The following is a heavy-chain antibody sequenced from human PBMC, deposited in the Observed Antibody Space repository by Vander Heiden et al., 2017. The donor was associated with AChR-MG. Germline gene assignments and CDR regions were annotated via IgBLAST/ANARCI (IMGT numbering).Heavy chain of an antibody. CDR3: ARDHSVYDILTGHDN. CDR2: ISAYSGST. D-gene: IGHD3-9*01. CDR1: GYTFNTYT. Sequence: QVQLVQSGAEVKKPGASVKVSCQASGYTFNTYTISWVRQAPGQGLEWMGWISAYSGSTMYAQKCQGRITMTTDTSTSTAYMQLTSLRSDDTAVYYCARDHSVYDILTGHDNWGQGTLLTVS. J-gene: IGHJ4*02. V-gene: IGHV1-18*01.